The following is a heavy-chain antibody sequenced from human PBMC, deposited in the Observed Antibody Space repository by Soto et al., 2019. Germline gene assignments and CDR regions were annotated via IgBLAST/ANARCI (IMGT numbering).Heavy chain of an antibody. CDR2: IYYSGNT. CDR1: GGSMTNYY. J-gene: IGHJ3*02. V-gene: IGHV4-59*08. CDR3: ARPFDI. Sequence: QVQLQESGPGLVEPSETLSLTCTVSGGSMTNYYWSWIRQPPGKGLEWIGYIYYSGNTNYNSSFKRRVTISIDMSKNQYSLQLSSVTAADTAVYYCARPFDIWGQGTMVTVSS.